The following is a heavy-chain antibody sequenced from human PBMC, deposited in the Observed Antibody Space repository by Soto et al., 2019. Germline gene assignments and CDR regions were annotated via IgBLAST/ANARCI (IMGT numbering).Heavy chain of an antibody. D-gene: IGHD2-2*01. CDR3: AKGPAIVLVPAAMNYYYGMDV. J-gene: IGHJ6*02. CDR1: GFTFSSYG. CDR2: ISYDGSNK. V-gene: IGHV3-30*18. Sequence: QVQLVESGGGVVQPGRSLRLSCAASGFTFSSYGMHWVRQAPGEGLEWVALISYDGSNKYYAESVKGRFTISRDYSKNTLYLKMNSLRAEDTAVYYCAKGPAIVLVPAAMNYYYGMDVWGQGTTVTVSS.